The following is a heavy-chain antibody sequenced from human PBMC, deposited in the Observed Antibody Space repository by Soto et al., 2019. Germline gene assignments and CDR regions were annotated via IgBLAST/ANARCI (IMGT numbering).Heavy chain of an antibody. V-gene: IGHV1-69*08. D-gene: IGHD2-2*01. J-gene: IGHJ4*02. CDR1: GGTFSSYT. Sequence: QVQLVQSGAEVKKPGSSVKVSCKASGGTFSSYTISWVRQAPGQGLEWMGRIIPILGIANYAQKFQGRVTNTADKATSTAYMERSSLRAEDTAVYYCARERVGVAPAAFHYYFDYWGQGTLVTVSS. CDR3: ARERVGVAPAAFHYYFDY. CDR2: IIPILGIA.